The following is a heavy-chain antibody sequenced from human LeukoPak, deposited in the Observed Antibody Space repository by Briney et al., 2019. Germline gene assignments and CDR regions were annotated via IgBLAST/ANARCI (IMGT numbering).Heavy chain of an antibody. V-gene: IGHV3-21*01. CDR3: ARLKIYCTGGVCLSPIDY. J-gene: IGHJ4*02. D-gene: IGHD2-8*02. CDR1: GFTFSTYS. CDR2: ISSSTSSK. Sequence: GGSLRPSCAASGFTFSTYSMNWVRQAPGKGLEWVSSISSSTSSKYYADSAKGRFTISRDNAKNSLYLQMNSLRAEDTAVYYCARLKIYCTGGVCLSPIDYWGQGTLVTVSS.